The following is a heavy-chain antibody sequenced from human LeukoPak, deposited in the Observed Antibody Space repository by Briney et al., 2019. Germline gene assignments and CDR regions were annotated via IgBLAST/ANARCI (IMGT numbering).Heavy chain of an antibody. Sequence: SVKVSCKASGGTFSSYAISWVRQAPGQGLEWMGGIIPIFGTANYAQKFQGRVTITTDESTSTAYMELSSLRSEDTAVYSCARDTRGYSYAFDYWGQGTLVTVSS. CDR1: GGTFSSYA. D-gene: IGHD5-18*01. V-gene: IGHV1-69*05. CDR2: IIPIFGTA. J-gene: IGHJ4*02. CDR3: ARDTRGYSYAFDY.